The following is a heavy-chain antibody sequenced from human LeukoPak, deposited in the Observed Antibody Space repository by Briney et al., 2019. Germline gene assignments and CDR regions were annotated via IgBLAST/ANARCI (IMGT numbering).Heavy chain of an antibody. Sequence: GSLRLSCTASGFTFGDYAMNWVRQAPGKGLEWIGRIYTSGSTNYNPSLKSRVTMSVDTSKNQFSLKLSSVTAADTAVYYCARFSPRAMGNYLDFWGQGTLVTVSS. CDR2: IYTSGST. V-gene: IGHV4-4*07. D-gene: IGHD7-27*01. CDR1: GFTFGDYA. CDR3: ARFSPRAMGNYLDF. J-gene: IGHJ4*02.